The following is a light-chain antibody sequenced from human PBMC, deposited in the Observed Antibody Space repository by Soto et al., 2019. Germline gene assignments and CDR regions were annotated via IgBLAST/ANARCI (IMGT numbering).Light chain of an antibody. J-gene: IGKJ1*01. CDR3: QQRSNWPPWT. Sequence: IGLKQSPATLSLKKGERATLSCRASQSVSSYLAWYQQKPGQAPRLLIYDASNRATGIPARFSGSGSGTDFTLTISSLEPEDFAVYYCQQRSNWPPWTFGQGTMVDIK. CDR2: DAS. V-gene: IGKV3-11*01. CDR1: QSVSSY.